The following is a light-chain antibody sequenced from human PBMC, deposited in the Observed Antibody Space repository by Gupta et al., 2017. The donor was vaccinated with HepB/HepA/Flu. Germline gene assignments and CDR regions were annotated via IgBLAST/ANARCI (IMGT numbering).Light chain of an antibody. J-gene: IGKJ2*04. CDR1: QSVNSN. Sequence: EIVLTQSPATLSVSPGERATFSCRASQSVNSNLAWYQQKHGQAPRLLIYGASSRATGIPARFSGSGSGTEFTLTITRPQSEDFAFYYCQQYHICPSCSFGQGTKLEIK. CDR2: GAS. V-gene: IGKV3-15*01. CDR3: QQYHICPSCS.